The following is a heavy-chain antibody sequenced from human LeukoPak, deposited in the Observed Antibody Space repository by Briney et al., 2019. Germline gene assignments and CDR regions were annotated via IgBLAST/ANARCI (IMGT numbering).Heavy chain of an antibody. D-gene: IGHD1-26*01. V-gene: IGHV3-23*01. CDR3: AKTSREPPGWFDP. CDR2: ISGSGGST. CDR1: GFTFSSYA. Sequence: GGSLRLSCAASGFTFSSYAMNWVRQAPGKGLEWVSAISGSGGSTYYADSVKGRFTISRDNSKSTLYLQMNSLRAEDTAVYYCAKTSREPPGWFDPWGQGTLVTVSS. J-gene: IGHJ5*02.